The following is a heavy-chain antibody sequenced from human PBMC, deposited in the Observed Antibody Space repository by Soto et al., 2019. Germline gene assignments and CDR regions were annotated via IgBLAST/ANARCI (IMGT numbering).Heavy chain of an antibody. Sequence: GGSLRLSCAASGFTFSDYYMSWIRQAPGKGLEWVSYISSSGSTIYYADSVKGRFTISRDNAKNSLYLKMNSLRAEDTAVYYCARDRVSGNYWGRDAFDIWGQGTMVTVSS. CDR1: GFTFSDYY. V-gene: IGHV3-11*01. CDR3: ARDRVSGNYWGRDAFDI. CDR2: ISSSGSTI. D-gene: IGHD3-16*01. J-gene: IGHJ3*02.